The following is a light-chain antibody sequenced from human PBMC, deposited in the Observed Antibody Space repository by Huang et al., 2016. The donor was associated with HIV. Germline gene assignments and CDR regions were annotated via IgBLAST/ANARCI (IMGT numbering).Light chain of an antibody. CDR3: QQRFNGVT. CDR2: DAS. V-gene: IGKV3-11*01. CDR1: QDIGNY. Sequence: IVLTQSPATLSWYPGERVTLSCKASQDIGNYLAWYQQKLDQAPRLLIYDASNRTTGIPVRFSGSGSGTDFTLSISSLESDDFAVYFCQQRFNGVTFGGGTKVEV. J-gene: IGKJ4*01.